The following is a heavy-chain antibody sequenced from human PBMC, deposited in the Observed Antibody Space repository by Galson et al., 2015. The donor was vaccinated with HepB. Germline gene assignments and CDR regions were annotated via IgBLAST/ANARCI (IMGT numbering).Heavy chain of an antibody. J-gene: IGHJ6*02. CDR3: AYGSDA. CDR2: TYYRSKWYI. V-gene: IGHV6-1*01. Sequence: CAISGDSVSSNHVVWNWIRQSPSRGLEWLGRTYYRSKWYIDYATSVRSRITINPDTSRNQFSLHLSSVTPEDTAVYYCAYGSDAWGQGTTVIVSS. CDR1: GDSVSSNHVV.